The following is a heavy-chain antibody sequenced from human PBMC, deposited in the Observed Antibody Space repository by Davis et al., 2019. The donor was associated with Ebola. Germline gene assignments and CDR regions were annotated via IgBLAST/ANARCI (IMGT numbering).Heavy chain of an antibody. CDR1: GFTFTNYP. V-gene: IGHV3-23*01. D-gene: IGHD3-3*01. CDR3: GGHRFFDY. CDR2: IGAGRDDTT. Sequence: GGSLRLSCAASGFTFTNYPMTWVRQAPGKGLEWVSTIGAGRDDTTHYADSVKGRFSISKDNSRNTIYLQMNTLRAEDTAVYYAGGHRFFDYWGLGTLVTVSS. J-gene: IGHJ4*02.